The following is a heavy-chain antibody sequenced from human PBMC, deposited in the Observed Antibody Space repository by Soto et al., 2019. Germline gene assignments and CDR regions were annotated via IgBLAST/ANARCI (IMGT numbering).Heavy chain of an antibody. D-gene: IGHD3-22*01. Sequence: GGSLTLSRSTTGSNFNIFAMNWVRQATGKGLEWVSGISGGGGSTYYADSVKGRFTISRDNSKNTLYLQMNSLRAEDTAVYYCAKDPTSYDSSAQFDSWGQGT. CDR1: GSNFNIFA. V-gene: IGHV3-23*01. CDR3: AKDPTSYDSSAQFDS. CDR2: ISGGGGST. J-gene: IGHJ4*02.